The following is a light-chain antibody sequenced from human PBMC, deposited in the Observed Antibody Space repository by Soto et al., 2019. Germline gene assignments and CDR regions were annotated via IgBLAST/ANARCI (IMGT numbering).Light chain of an antibody. CDR3: QQYNSFSSYT. V-gene: IGKV1-5*03. J-gene: IGKJ2*01. CDR1: QSISSW. Sequence: DIQMTQSPSTLSASVGDRVTITCRASQSISSWLAWYQQKPGKAPKLLIYKASSLQVGVPSRFXGSGSGAEFTLTISSLQPDDFATYYCQQYNSFSSYTFGQGTKLEIK. CDR2: KAS.